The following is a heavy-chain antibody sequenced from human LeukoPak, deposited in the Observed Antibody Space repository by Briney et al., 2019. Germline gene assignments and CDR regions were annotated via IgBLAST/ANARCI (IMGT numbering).Heavy chain of an antibody. Sequence: GGSLRLSCAACGFTFRHYVIHWVRQAPGKGLEWVAVPSSDLNVKLYADSVKGRFTISRDNSRSTLYLQMNSLRPEDTAIYYCAREGYYGSGSPPSLYFDYWGQGTLVTVSS. CDR3: AREGYYGSGSPPSLYFDY. V-gene: IGHV3-30-3*01. CDR1: GFTFRHYV. CDR2: PSSDLNVK. J-gene: IGHJ4*02. D-gene: IGHD3-10*01.